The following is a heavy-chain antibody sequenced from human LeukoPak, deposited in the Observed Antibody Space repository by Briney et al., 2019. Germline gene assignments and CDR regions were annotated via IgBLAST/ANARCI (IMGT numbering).Heavy chain of an antibody. V-gene: IGHV4-59*01. Sequence: SGTLSLTCTVSGGSISSYYWTWIRQSPGKGLEWIGYIYYSGSTNYNPSVKSRVAISVDTSKNQFSLKLSSVTAADTAVYYCAREVAYGGNSNWFDPWGQGTLVTVSS. D-gene: IGHD4-23*01. J-gene: IGHJ5*02. CDR2: IYYSGST. CDR1: GGSISSYY. CDR3: AREVAYGGNSNWFDP.